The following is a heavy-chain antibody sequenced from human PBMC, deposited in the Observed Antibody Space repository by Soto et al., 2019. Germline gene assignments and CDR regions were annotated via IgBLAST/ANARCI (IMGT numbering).Heavy chain of an antibody. J-gene: IGHJ5*02. V-gene: IGHV4-34*01. CDR2: INHSGST. CDR1: GGSFSGYY. D-gene: IGHD3-9*01. CDR3: ARSGTGYYYLNWFDP. Sequence: SETLSLTCAVYGGSFSGYYWSWIRQPPGRGLEWIGEINHSGSTNYNPSLKSRVTISVDTSKNQFSLKLSSVTAADTAVYYCARSGTGYYYLNWFDPWGQGTLVTVPQ.